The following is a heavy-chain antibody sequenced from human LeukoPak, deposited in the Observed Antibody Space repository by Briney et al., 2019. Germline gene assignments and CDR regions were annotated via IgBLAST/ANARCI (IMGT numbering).Heavy chain of an antibody. J-gene: IGHJ6*03. D-gene: IGHD6-13*01. CDR3: AKDLNGGDYAAAGTGYMDV. Sequence: GGSLRLSCAASGFTFSSYGMHWVRQAPGKGLEWVAVISYDGSNKYYADSVKGRFTISRDNSKNTLYLQMNSLRAEDTAVYYCAKDLNGGDYAAAGTGYMDVWGRGTTVTVSS. CDR2: ISYDGSNK. CDR1: GFTFSSYG. V-gene: IGHV3-30*18.